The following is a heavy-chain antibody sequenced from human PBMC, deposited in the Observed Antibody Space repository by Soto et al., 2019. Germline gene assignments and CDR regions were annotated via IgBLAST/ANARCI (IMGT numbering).Heavy chain of an antibody. CDR1: GFTFSSYA. Sequence: PGGSLRLSCAASGFTFSSYAMSWVRQAPGKGLEWVSYISSSSSTIYYADSVKGRFTISRDNAKNSLYLQMNSLRAEDTAVYYCARDPYHDYIWGSSDYWGQGTLVTVSS. CDR2: ISSSSSTI. V-gene: IGHV3-48*01. D-gene: IGHD3-16*01. CDR3: ARDPYHDYIWGSSDY. J-gene: IGHJ4*02.